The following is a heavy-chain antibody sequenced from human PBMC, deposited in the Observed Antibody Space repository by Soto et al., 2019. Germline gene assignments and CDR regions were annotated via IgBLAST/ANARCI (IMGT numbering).Heavy chain of an antibody. D-gene: IGHD2-15*01. CDR3: ARASGCSGDSCAFDP. CDR2: IYYSGST. Sequence: PSKTLSLTCTVSGGSISSYYWSWIRQPPGKGLEWIGYIYYSGSTNYNPSLKSRVTISVDTSKNQFSLKLSSVTAADTAVYYCARASGCSGDSCAFDPWGQGTLVTVSS. J-gene: IGHJ5*02. CDR1: GGSISSYY. V-gene: IGHV4-59*01.